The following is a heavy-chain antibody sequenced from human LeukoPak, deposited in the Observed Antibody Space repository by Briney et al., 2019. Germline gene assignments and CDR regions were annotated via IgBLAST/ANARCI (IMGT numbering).Heavy chain of an antibody. CDR2: IYHSGST. CDR1: GYSSSSGYY. D-gene: IGHD2-2*01. Sequence: PSETLSLTCAVSGYSSSSGYYWGWIRQPPGKGLEWIGSIYHSGSTYYNPSLKSRVTISVDTSKNQFSLKLSSVTAADTAVYCCARQWAPHIVVVPAAAFDIWGQGTMVTVSS. V-gene: IGHV4-38-2*01. J-gene: IGHJ3*02. CDR3: ARQWAPHIVVVPAAAFDI.